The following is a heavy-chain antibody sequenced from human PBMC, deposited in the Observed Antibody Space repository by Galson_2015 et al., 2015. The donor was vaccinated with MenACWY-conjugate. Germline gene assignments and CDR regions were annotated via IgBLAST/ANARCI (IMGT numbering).Heavy chain of an antibody. CDR3: AIVFSGSRYYSYGMDV. CDR1: GFTFSRYW. Sequence: SLRLSCAASGFTFSRYWMAWVRQAPGKGLEWVANIKHDGSEQYYVASVNDRFTISRDNAENSLYLEMNSLSGEDTAVFYCAIVFSGSRYYSYGMDVWGQGTTVTVSS. J-gene: IGHJ6*02. CDR2: IKHDGSEQ. D-gene: IGHD1-26*01. V-gene: IGHV3-7*03.